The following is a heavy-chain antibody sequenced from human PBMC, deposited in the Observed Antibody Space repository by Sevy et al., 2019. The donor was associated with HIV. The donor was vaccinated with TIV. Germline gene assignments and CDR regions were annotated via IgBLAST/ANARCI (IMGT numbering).Heavy chain of an antibody. CDR1: GFTFSNAW. CDR2: IKGKIYDGTI. V-gene: IGHV3-15*01. J-gene: IGHJ4*02. Sequence: GGSLRLSYAASGFTFSNAWMSWVRQAPGKGLEWVGRIKGKIYDGTIDYAAPVKGRFTISRDDSKNTLYLQMNSLKTEDTAVYYCTTDSRSQEDYYDYWGQGTLVTVSS. CDR3: TTDSRSQEDYYDY.